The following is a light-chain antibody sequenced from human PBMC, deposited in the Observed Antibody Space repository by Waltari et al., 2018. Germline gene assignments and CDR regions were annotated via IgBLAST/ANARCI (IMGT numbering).Light chain of an antibody. V-gene: IGLV1-44*01. Sequence: QSVLTQPPSASGTPGQRVTISCSGSSSNIGDNVVNWYQQLPGKAPTLLIYRSYRRPSGVPDRFSGSKSGTIASLAISGLQSADEGDYYCAAWDDSLHGHWVFGGGTKVTVL. CDR2: RSY. CDR3: AAWDDSLHGHWV. J-gene: IGLJ3*02. CDR1: SSNIGDNV.